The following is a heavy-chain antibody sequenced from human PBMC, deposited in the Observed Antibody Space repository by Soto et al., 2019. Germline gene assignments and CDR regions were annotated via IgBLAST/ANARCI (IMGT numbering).Heavy chain of an antibody. Sequence: ASVKVSCKTSGYTFTDYYTHWVRQAPGQGLEWMGWMNPKSGGAYFAQKFQGRVTLTRDTSIGTAYIEVNSLTSDDTAVYFCTRENIENSDGLYDAFDIWRQGTTVTVSS. CDR1: GYTFTDYY. CDR2: MNPKSGGA. J-gene: IGHJ3*02. V-gene: IGHV1-2*02. CDR3: TRENIENSDGLYDAFDI. D-gene: IGHD5-18*01.